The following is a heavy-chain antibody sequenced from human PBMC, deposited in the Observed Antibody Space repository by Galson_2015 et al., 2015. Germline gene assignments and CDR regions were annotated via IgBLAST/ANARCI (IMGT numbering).Heavy chain of an antibody. CDR2: SASGGST. CDR3: AKARGAAAGGYYFDY. CDR1: AFSFSSNA. D-gene: IGHD6-13*01. V-gene: IGHV3-23*01. Sequence: SLRLSCAASAFSFSSNAMSWVRQAPGKGLEWLSASGGSTYYADSVKGRFTISRDNSKNTLYLQMNSLRAEDTAVYYCAKARGAAAGGYYFDYWGQGTLVTVSS. J-gene: IGHJ4*02.